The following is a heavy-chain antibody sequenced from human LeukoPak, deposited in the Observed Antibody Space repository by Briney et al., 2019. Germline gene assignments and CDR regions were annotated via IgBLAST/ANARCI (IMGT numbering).Heavy chain of an antibody. CDR2: INPNSGGT. D-gene: IGHD3-3*01. Sequence: ASVKVSCKASGYTFTGYYMHWVRQAPGQGLEWMGWINPNSGGTNYAQKFQGRVTMTRDTSISTAYMEPSRLRSDDTAVYYCASWSITIFDYYYMDVWGKGTTVTVSS. CDR1: GYTFTGYY. V-gene: IGHV1-2*02. J-gene: IGHJ6*03. CDR3: ASWSITIFDYYYMDV.